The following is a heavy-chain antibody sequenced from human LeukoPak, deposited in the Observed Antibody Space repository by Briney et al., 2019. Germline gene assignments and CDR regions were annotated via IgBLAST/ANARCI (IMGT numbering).Heavy chain of an antibody. CDR3: ARGVGQDALDI. D-gene: IGHD1-26*01. CDR2: VYSGGGT. Sequence: PGGSLRLSCVASGFSVSNNYMSWVRQAAGKGLEWVSVVYSGGGTYYADSVKGRFTISRDISKNTLYLQMNSLRVEDTAVYYCARGVGQDALDIWGQGTMVTVSS. V-gene: IGHV3-53*01. J-gene: IGHJ3*02. CDR1: GFSVSNNY.